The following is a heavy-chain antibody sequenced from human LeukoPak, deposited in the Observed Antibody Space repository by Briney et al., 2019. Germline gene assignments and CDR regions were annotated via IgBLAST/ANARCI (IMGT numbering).Heavy chain of an antibody. CDR3: ARDRAAAGTTNDY. CDR1: GFTFSSYW. CDR2: ISSSSSTI. J-gene: IGHJ4*02. Sequence: GGSLRLSCAASGFTFSSYWMHWVRQAPGKGLEWVSYISSSSSTIYYADSVKGRFTISRDNAKNSLYLQMNSLRAEDTAVYYCARDRAAAGTTNDYWGQGTLVTVSS. D-gene: IGHD6-13*01. V-gene: IGHV3-48*01.